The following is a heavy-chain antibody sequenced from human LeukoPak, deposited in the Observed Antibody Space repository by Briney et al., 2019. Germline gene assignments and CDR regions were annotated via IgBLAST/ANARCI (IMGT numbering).Heavy chain of an antibody. V-gene: IGHV3-66*01. D-gene: IGHD3-22*01. J-gene: IGHJ6*02. CDR3: AKVGYYDSSGYSVPYYGMDV. CDR2: IYSGGST. CDR1: GFTVSNNY. Sequence: GGSLRLSCAASGFTVSNNYMSWVRQAPGKGLEWVSLIYSGGSTSYADSVKGRFTISRDNSKNTLYLQMNSLRAEDTAVYYCAKVGYYDSSGYSVPYYGMDVWGQGTTVTVSS.